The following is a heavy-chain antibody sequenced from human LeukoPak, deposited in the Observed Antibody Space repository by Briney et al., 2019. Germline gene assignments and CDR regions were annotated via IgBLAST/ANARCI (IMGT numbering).Heavy chain of an antibody. J-gene: IGHJ4*02. CDR3: AKDLYGDYVGDY. V-gene: IGHV3-23*01. Sequence: GGSLRLSCAASGFTFSSYAMTWVRQAPGKGLEWVSTISGSDGSTYYADSVKGRFTISRDNSKNTLYLQMNILRAEDTAVYYCAKDLYGDYVGDYWGQGTLVTVSS. CDR1: GFTFSSYA. CDR2: ISGSDGST. D-gene: IGHD4-17*01.